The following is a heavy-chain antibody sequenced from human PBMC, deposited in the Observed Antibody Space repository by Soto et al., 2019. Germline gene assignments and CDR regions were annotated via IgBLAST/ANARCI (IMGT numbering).Heavy chain of an antibody. V-gene: IGHV4-34*01. J-gene: IGHJ4*02. Sequence: KPSETLSLTCSIYSGSFSCYYWIWIRQPPGKGLEWIGEISQSGNTNYSPSLKSRVSISIDTSKKQFSLNLASVSAADTAVYYCARAPKVSGSSQTRPDFWGQGTLVTVSS. CDR3: ARAPKVSGSSQTRPDF. CDR1: SGSFSCYY. CDR2: ISQSGNT. D-gene: IGHD6-6*01.